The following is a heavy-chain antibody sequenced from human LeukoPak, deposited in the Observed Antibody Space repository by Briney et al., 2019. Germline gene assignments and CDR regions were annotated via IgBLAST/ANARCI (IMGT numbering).Heavy chain of an antibody. J-gene: IGHJ5*02. CDR3: ARARPYYDYVWGSYGWFDP. V-gene: IGHV4-39*07. CDR1: GGSISSSSYY. CDR2: FYYSGST. Sequence: SETLSLTCTVSGGSISSSSYYWGWFPRPPGRGRGGFGGFYYSGSTYYNPSLKSRVTISVDTSKNQFSLKLSSVTAADTAVYYCARARPYYDYVWGSYGWFDPWGQGTLVTVSS. D-gene: IGHD3-16*01.